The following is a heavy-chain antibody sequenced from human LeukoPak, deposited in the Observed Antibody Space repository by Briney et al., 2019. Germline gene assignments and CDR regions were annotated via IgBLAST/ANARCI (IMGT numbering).Heavy chain of an antibody. CDR1: GYTFTGYF. J-gene: IGHJ4*02. D-gene: IGHD3-22*01. CDR3: ARDGRYDSSGYPFDY. Sequence: APVKVSCKASGYTFTGYFMHWARQAPGQGLEWMGWINPNSGGTNYAQKFQGRVTMTRDTSISTAYMDLSRLRSDDTAVYYCARDGRYDSSGYPFDYWGQGTLVTVSS. CDR2: INPNSGGT. V-gene: IGHV1-2*02.